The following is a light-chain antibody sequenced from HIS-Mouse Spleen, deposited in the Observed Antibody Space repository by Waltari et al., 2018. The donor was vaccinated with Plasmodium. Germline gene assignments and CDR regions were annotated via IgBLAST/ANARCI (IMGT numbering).Light chain of an antibody. CDR3: YSTDSSGNHRV. V-gene: IGLV3-10*01. CDR2: EDS. J-gene: IGLJ3*02. Sequence: SYELTQPPSVSVSPGQTARITCSGDALPKKYTYWYQQKSGQAPVVVIYEDSKRPSGIPGRVSGSSSGTMATLTISGAQVEDEADYYCYSTDSSGNHRVFGGGTKLTVL. CDR1: ALPKKY.